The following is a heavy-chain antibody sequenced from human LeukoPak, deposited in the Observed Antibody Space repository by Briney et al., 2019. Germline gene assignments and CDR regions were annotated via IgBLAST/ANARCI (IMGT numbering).Heavy chain of an antibody. CDR2: ISGYNRNT. CDR3: ATVIVAGHAFDI. Sequence: GASVKVSCKASGYTFNSYGISWLRQAPGQGLEWMGWISGYNRNTNYAQRLQGRVTMTTDTSTSTAYMELSSLRSEDTAVYYCATVIVAGHAFDIWGQGTMVTVSS. D-gene: IGHD3-16*02. V-gene: IGHV1-18*01. J-gene: IGHJ3*02. CDR1: GYTFNSYG.